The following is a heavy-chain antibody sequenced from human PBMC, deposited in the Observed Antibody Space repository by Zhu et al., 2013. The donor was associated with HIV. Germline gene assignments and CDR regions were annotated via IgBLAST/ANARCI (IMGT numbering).Heavy chain of an antibody. J-gene: IGHJ5*02. Sequence: QVQLVQSGAEVKKPGASVKVSCKASGYTFTGYYMHWVRQAPGQGLEWMGWINPNSGGTNYAQKFQGRVTMTRDTSISTAYMELSRLRSDDTAVYYCARSPAYCGGDCYNNWFDPGAREPWSPSPQ. CDR2: INPNSGGT. V-gene: IGHV1-2*02. CDR3: ARSPAYCGGDCYNNWFDP. D-gene: IGHD2-21*02. CDR1: GYTFTGYY.